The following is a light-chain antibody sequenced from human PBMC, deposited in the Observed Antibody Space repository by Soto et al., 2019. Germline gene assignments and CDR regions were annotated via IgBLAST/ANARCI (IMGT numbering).Light chain of an antibody. V-gene: IGKV3-20*01. CDR3: QQCGSSPST. J-gene: IGKJ5*01. Sequence: EIVLTQSPGTLSLSPGERATLSCRASQSVSNNYLAWYQQKPGQAPRLLIYGASNRTTGIPDRFSGSGSGTDFTLTISRLEPEDFAVYYCQQCGSSPSTFGQGTRLEIK. CDR1: QSVSNNY. CDR2: GAS.